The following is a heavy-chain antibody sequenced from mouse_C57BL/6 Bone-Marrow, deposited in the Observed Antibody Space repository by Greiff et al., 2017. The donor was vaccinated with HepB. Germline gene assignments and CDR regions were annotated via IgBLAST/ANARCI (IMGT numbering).Heavy chain of an antibody. CDR1: GFTFSNYC. V-gene: IGHV6-3*01. D-gene: IGHD1-1*01. J-gene: IGHJ2*01. CDR3: TNYGSTDY. CDR2: IRLKTDNYAT. Sequence: EVKVVESGGGLVQPGGSMKLSCVASGFTFSNYCMNWVRQSPEKGLEWVAQIRLKTDNYATNYAESVKGRFTISRDDSKSSVYLQMNNLGAEDTGSYYCTNYGSTDYWGPGTTLTVSS.